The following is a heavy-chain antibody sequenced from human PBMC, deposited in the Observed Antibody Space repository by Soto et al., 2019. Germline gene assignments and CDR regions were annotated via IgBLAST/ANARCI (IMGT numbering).Heavy chain of an antibody. Sequence: ASVKVSCKASGYTFTGYYMHWVRQAPGQGLEWMGWINPNSGGTNYAQKFQGWVTMTRDTSISTAYMELSRLRSDDTAIYYCARPIRYYYERGGQSAWFDPWGQGTLVTVSS. D-gene: IGHD3-22*01. V-gene: IGHV1-2*04. CDR1: GYTFTGYY. CDR2: INPNSGGT. CDR3: ARPIRYYYERGGQSAWFDP. J-gene: IGHJ5*02.